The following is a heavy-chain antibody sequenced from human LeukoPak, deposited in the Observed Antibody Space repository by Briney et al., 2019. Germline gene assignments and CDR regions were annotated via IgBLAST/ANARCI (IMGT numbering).Heavy chain of an antibody. CDR1: GFTFSSYD. D-gene: IGHD2-21*02. CDR2: IRYDGRNK. J-gene: IGHJ4*02. Sequence: PGGSLRLSCAASGFTFSSYDIHWVRQAPGKGLEWVTSIRYDGRNKYYSDSVKGRFTISRDNARNTVFLQMNSLRPEDTAVYFCAKRGGRGGGDWGRCYFDSWGQGTLVTVSS. V-gene: IGHV3-30*02. CDR3: AKRGGRGGGDWGRCYFDS.